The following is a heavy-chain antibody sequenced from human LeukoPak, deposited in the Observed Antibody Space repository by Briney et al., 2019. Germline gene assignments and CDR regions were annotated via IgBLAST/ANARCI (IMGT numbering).Heavy chain of an antibody. V-gene: IGHV3-72*01. J-gene: IGHJ4*02. CDR2: IRNKANSYTT. CDR3: AREGSKGSGAWRRDFDY. D-gene: IGHD1-26*01. CDR1: GFIFSDHY. Sequence: GGSLRLSCAASGFIFSDHYMDWVRQAPEKGLEWVGRIRNKANSYTTEYAASVKGRFSISRDDSENSLSLQMNSLKSEDTAVYYCAREGSKGSGAWRRDFDYWGQGTLVTVSS.